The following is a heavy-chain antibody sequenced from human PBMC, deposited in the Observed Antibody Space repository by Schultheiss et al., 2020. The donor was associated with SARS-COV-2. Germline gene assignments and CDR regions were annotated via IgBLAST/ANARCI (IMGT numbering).Heavy chain of an antibody. J-gene: IGHJ2*01. V-gene: IGHV1-69*13. CDR1: GGTFSSYA. Sequence: SVKVSCKASGGTFSSYAISWVRQAPGQGLEWMGGIIPIFCTANYAQKFQGRVTITADESTSTAYMELRSLRSDDTAVYYCARLGLFPTYWYFDLWGRGTLVTVSS. D-gene: IGHD3-16*01. CDR3: ARLGLFPTYWYFDL. CDR2: IIPIFCTA.